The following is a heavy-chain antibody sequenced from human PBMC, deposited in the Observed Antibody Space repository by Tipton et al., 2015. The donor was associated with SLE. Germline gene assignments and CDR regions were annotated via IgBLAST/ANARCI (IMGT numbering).Heavy chain of an antibody. CDR2: IIPIFGTA. V-gene: IGHV1-69*01. J-gene: IGHJ6*03. D-gene: IGHD3-22*01. Sequence: QVQLVQSGAEVKTPGSSVKVSCKASGGTFSSNAISWVRQAPGQGLEWMGGIIPIFGTANYAQKFQGRVTIIADESMSTAYMELSSLRSEDTAVYYCARGMGSSDYAGYYFYHMDVWGKGTTVTVSS. CDR1: GGTFSSNA. CDR3: ARGMGSSDYAGYYFYHMDV.